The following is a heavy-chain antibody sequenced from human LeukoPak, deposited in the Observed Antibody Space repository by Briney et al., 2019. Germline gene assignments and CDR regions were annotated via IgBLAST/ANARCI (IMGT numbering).Heavy chain of an antibody. CDR3: TRHREYYDILTGYYMGNDY. J-gene: IGHJ4*02. Sequence: GGSLRLSCAASGFTFSGSAMHWVRQASGKGLEWVGRIRSKANSYATAYAASVKGRFTISRDDSKNTAYLQMNSLKTEDTAVYYCTRHREYYDILTGYYMGNDYWGQGTLVIVSA. CDR2: IRSKANSYAT. V-gene: IGHV3-73*01. CDR1: GFTFSGSA. D-gene: IGHD3-9*01.